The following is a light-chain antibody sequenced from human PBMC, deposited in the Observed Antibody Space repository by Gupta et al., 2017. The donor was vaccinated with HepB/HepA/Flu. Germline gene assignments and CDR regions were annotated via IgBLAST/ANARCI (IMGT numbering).Light chain of an antibody. CDR2: GKN. J-gene: IGLJ1*01. V-gene: IGLV3-19*01. CDR1: SLRGYY. Sequence: SSELTLDPAVSVAFGQTVRTTCYGDSLRGYYASWYQQQPGQAPVLVIYGKNNRPSGFPDRFSGSSSGNTASVTITGAQAEDEADYYYNSRDSSGNHLGVFGTGTKVTVL. CDR3: NSRDSSGNHLGV.